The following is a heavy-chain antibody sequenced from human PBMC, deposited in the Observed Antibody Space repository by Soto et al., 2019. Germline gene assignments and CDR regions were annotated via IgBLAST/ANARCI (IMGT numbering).Heavy chain of an antibody. D-gene: IGHD3-10*01. Sequence: SSGKVSCKASGYTFTSYRISRLRQAPGQGLESRGWISAYNGNTTYAQKLQGRVTMTTDTSTRTAYMELRCLRSDDTAAYHCGRLTMVRAVIIKGFDYWGQGTLVTVSS. CDR1: GYTFTSYR. J-gene: IGHJ4*02. CDR3: GRLTMVRAVIIKGFDY. CDR2: ISAYNGNT. V-gene: IGHV1-18*01.